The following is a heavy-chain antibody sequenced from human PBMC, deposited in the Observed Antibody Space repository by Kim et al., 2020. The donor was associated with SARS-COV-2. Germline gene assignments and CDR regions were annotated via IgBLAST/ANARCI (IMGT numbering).Heavy chain of an antibody. V-gene: IGHV4-59*10. D-gene: IGHD6-19*01. Sequence: YDPALKSSVTMPPDTATNQFSLKLIAVTMADTAVYYCARWAYTSGWGGFDYWGQGILVTVSS. CDR3: ARWAYTSGWGGFDY. J-gene: IGHJ4*02.